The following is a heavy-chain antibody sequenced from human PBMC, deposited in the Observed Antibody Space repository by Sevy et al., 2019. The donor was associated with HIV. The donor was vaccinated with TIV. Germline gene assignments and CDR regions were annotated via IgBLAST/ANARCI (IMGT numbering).Heavy chain of an antibody. CDR3: ARPGGAAAGPYAFDI. CDR2: ISYDGSNK. J-gene: IGHJ3*02. D-gene: IGHD6-13*01. V-gene: IGHV3-30-3*01. Sequence: GGSLRLSCAASGFTFSSYAMHWVRQAPGKGLEWVAVISYDGSNKYYADSVKGRFTISRDNSKNTRYLQMNSLGAEDTAVYYCARPGGAAAGPYAFDIWGQGTMVTVSS. CDR1: GFTFSSYA.